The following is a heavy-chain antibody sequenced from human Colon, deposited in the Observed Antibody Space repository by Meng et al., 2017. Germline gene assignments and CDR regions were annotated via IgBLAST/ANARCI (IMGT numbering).Heavy chain of an antibody. CDR1: GGSVSSGSYY. CDR2: IYYTGST. J-gene: IGHJ4*02. V-gene: IGHV4-61*01. Sequence: QLQGSGPGRVRPSATLSLPCTVAGGSVSSGSYYWSWIRQPPGKGLEWIGYIYYTGSTNYNPSLKSRVTISVDTSKNQFSLKLSSVTAADTAVYYCARGPLDYWGQGTLVTVSS. CDR3: ARGPLDY.